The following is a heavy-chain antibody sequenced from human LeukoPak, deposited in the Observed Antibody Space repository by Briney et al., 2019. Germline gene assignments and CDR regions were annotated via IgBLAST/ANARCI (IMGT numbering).Heavy chain of an antibody. CDR2: ISSSGTNI. J-gene: IGHJ6*01. CDR3: ARVEGYCYRTRHCYSAF. Sequence: GGSLRLSCSASGSSFNIYTINWVRQAPGKGLEWVSSISSSGTNIYYADSVKGRFTVSRDNAKNSLFLQMNSLRAEDTAVYYCARVEGYCYRTRHCYSAFWG. CDR1: GSSFNIYT. D-gene: IGHD2-21*02. V-gene: IGHV3-21*01.